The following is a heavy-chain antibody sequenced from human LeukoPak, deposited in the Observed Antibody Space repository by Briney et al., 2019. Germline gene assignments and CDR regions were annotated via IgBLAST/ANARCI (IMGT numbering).Heavy chain of an antibody. J-gene: IGHJ3*02. CDR2: ISYDGSNK. Sequence: GRSLRLSCAASGFTFSSYAMHWVRQAPGKGLEWVAVISYDGSNKYYADSVKGRFTISRDNSKNTLYLQMNSLRAEDTAVYYCAGEGWLQSAFDIWGQGTMVTVSS. CDR1: GFTFSSYA. V-gene: IGHV3-30*04. D-gene: IGHD5-24*01. CDR3: AGEGWLQSAFDI.